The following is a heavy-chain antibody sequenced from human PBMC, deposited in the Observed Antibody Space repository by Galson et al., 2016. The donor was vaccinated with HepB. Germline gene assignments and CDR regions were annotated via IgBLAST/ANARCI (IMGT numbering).Heavy chain of an antibody. V-gene: IGHV1-69*13. CDR3: ATGRGGQPFGYKFDH. CDR2: IVPTIYGTP. J-gene: IGHJ4*02. D-gene: IGHD1-14*01. Sequence: SVKVSCKASGGTFTWVRQAPGQGLEWMGGIVPTIYGTPSYAQKFQGRVTIIADESTSTAYMELSSLRSEDTAVDYCATGRGGQPFGYKFDHWGQGTLVIVSS. CDR1: GGTFT.